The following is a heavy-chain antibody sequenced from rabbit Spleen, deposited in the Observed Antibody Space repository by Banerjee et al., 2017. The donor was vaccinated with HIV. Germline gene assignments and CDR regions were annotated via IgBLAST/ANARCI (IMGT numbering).Heavy chain of an antibody. D-gene: IGHD4-2*01. Sequence: QEQLEESGGDLVKPGASLTLTCTASGFSFSSNYWICWVRQAPGKGLEWIACIFISNGNIWYASWAKGRFTISKTSTTVTLQMTSLTAADTATYFCARDKGYAGDASYNLWGPGTLVTVS. J-gene: IGHJ4*01. CDR1: GFSFSSNYW. V-gene: IGHV1S45*01. CDR2: IFISNGNI. CDR3: ARDKGYAGDASYNL.